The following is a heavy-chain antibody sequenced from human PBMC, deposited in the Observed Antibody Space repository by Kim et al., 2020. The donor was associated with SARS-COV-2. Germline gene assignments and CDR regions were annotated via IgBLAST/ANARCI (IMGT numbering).Heavy chain of an antibody. CDR2: ISGSGGST. V-gene: IGHV3-23*01. CDR3: AKEGRNSGSYSYWGMDV. CDR1: GFTFSSYA. D-gene: IGHD1-26*01. J-gene: IGHJ6*01. Sequence: GGSLRLSCAASGFTFSSYAMSWVRQAPGKGLEWVSAISGSGGSTYYADSVKGRFTISRDNSKNTLYLQMNSLRAEDTAVYYCAKEGRNSGSYSYWGMDVWGQGTTGTVSS.